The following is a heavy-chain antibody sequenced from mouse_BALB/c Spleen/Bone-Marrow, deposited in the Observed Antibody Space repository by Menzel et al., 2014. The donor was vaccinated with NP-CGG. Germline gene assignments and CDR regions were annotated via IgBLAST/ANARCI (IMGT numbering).Heavy chain of an antibody. Sequence: EVHLVESGGGLAQPGGSRKLSCAASGFSSSDYGMAWVRQAPGKGPEWVGFISNLAYSIYYADTVTGRFTISRENAKNTLYLEMSSLRSEDTAMYYCTRSNVPGAMDYWGLGTSVTGSS. D-gene: IGHD4-1*01. CDR2: ISNLAYSI. CDR1: GFSSSDYG. V-gene: IGHV5-15*02. J-gene: IGHJ4*01. CDR3: TRSNVPGAMDY.